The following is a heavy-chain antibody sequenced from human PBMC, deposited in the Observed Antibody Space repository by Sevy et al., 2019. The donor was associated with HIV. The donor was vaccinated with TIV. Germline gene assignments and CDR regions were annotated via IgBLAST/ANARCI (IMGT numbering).Heavy chain of an antibody. Sequence: ASVKVSCKASGGTFSSHVINWVRQAPGQGLEWMGQITPISGKANYAQKFQGRVTFTADGSTTTAYMDLGNLRSEDTAVYYCAILPYDYIWGSSRYRYYFDDWGQGTLVTVSS. V-gene: IGHV1-69*13. CDR1: GGTFSSHV. CDR2: ITPISGKA. D-gene: IGHD3-16*02. J-gene: IGHJ4*02. CDR3: AILPYDYIWGSSRYRYYFDD.